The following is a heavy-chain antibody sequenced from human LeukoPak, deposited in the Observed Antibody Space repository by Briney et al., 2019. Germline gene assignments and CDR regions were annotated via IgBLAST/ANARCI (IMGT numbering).Heavy chain of an antibody. V-gene: IGHV3-30*03. D-gene: IGHD3-22*01. J-gene: IGHJ4*02. CDR1: GFTFSSYG. Sequence: PGGSLRLSCAASGFTFSSYGMHWVRQAPGKGLEWVAVISYDGSNKYYADSVKGRFTISRDNSKNTLYLQMNSLRAEDTAVYYCARDRSKQYYYDSSGYYYFFDYWGQGTLVTVSS. CDR2: ISYDGSNK. CDR3: ARDRSKQYYYDSSGYYYFFDY.